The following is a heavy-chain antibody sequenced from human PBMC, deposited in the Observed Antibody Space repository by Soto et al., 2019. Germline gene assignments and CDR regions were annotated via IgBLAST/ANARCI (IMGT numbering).Heavy chain of an antibody. CDR2: ISSNGGST. CDR1: GFTFSSYA. V-gene: IGHV3-64D*06. Sequence: GGSLRLSCSASGFTFSSYAMHWVRQAPGKGLEYVSAISSNGGSTYYADSVKGRFTISRDNSKNTLYLQMSSLRAEDTAVYYCVKPLCGRDCYPGNYGIDVWGEGTTVTVYS. CDR3: VKPLCGRDCYPGNYGIDV. D-gene: IGHD2-21*02. J-gene: IGHJ6*04.